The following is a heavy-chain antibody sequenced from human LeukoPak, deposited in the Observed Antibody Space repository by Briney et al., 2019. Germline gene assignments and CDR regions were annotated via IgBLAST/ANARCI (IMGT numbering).Heavy chain of an antibody. CDR1: GLTFNSYA. V-gene: IGHV3-23*01. J-gene: IGHJ4*02. Sequence: PGGSLRLSCAASGLTFNSYAMNWVRQAPGKGLEWVSGISGSGGSTDYADSVKGRFTISRDNSKNTLYLQMNSLRGEDTAVYYCAEGGRDSSGWYVFFDYWGQGTLVTVSS. CDR2: ISGSGGST. D-gene: IGHD6-19*01. CDR3: AEGGRDSSGWYVFFDY.